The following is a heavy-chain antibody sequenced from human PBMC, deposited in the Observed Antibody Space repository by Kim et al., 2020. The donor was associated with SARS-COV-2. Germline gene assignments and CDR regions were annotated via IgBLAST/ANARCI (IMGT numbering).Heavy chain of an antibody. CDR1: GYTFTSYA. V-gene: IGHV1-3*01. J-gene: IGHJ6*03. D-gene: IGHD3-9*01. Sequence: ASVKVSCKASGYTFTSYAMHWVLQAPGQRLEWMGWINAGNGNTKYSQKFQGRVTITRDTSASTAYMELSSLRSEDTAVYYCARDSYYDIFRYYYYMDVWGKGTTVTVSS. CDR2: INAGNGNT. CDR3: ARDSYYDIFRYYYYMDV.